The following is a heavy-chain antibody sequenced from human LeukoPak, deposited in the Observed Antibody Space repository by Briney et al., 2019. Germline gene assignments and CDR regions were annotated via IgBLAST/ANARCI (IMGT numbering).Heavy chain of an antibody. V-gene: IGHV6-1*01. CDR2: TYYRSKWYN. CDR1: GDSVSSNSVT. J-gene: IGHJ3*02. CDR3: TRGSAFDI. Sequence: SQTLSLTCAISGDSVSSNSVTWNWIRQSPSRGLEWLGRTYYRSKWYNDYAVSVNSRITINPDTSRNQFSLQLNSVTPEDTAVYYCTRGSAFDIWGQGTMVTVSS.